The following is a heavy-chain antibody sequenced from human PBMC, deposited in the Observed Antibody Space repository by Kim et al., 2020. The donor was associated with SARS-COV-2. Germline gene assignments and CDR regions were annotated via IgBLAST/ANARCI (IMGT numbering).Heavy chain of an antibody. Sequence: GGSLRLSCAASGFTFSSYSMNWVRQAPGKGLEWVSYISSSSSTIYYADSVKGRFTISRDNAKNSLYLQMNSLRDEDTAVYYCARAVCRVDGGTRCMPGIAAAGVVKNNYYYYYYYMDVWGKGTTVTVSS. CDR2: ISSSSSTI. V-gene: IGHV3-48*02. J-gene: IGHJ6*03. CDR3: ARAVCRVDGGTRCMPGIAAAGVVKNNYYYYYYYMDV. CDR1: GFTFSSYS. D-gene: IGHD6-13*01.